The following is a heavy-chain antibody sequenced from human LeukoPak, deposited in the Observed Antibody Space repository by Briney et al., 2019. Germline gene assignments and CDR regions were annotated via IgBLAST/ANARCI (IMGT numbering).Heavy chain of an antibody. V-gene: IGHV4-4*02. CDR3: SRESGAFSPFGY. CDR1: GGSISRTNW. CDR2: ISLSGHT. D-gene: IGHD1-26*01. Sequence: SGTLSLTCDVSGGSISRTNWWSWVRQSPGQGLEWIGEISLSGHTNYNPSLQSRVTMSLDESKNQVSLDLASVTDADTAVYHCSRESGAFSPFGYWGQGTLVTVHS. J-gene: IGHJ4*02.